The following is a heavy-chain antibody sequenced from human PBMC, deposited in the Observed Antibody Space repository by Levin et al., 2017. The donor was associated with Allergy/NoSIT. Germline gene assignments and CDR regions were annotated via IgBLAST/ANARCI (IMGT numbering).Heavy chain of an antibody. CDR3: AKSGDQYYYGSGSYGMGY. V-gene: IGHV3-23*01. CDR1: GFTFSSYA. J-gene: IGHJ4*02. CDR2: ISGSGGST. D-gene: IGHD3-10*01. Sequence: GGSLRLSCAASGFTFSSYAMSWVRQAPGKGLEWVSAISGSGGSTYYADSVKGRFTISRDNSKNTLYLQMNSLRAEDTAVYYCAKSGDQYYYGSGSYGMGYWGQGTLVTVSS.